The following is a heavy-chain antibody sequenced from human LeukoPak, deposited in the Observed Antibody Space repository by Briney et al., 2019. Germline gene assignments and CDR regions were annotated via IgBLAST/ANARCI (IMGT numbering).Heavy chain of an antibody. D-gene: IGHD2-15*01. CDR3: ARGEVAALLDAFDI. J-gene: IGHJ3*02. CDR1: GYTFTSYD. CDR2: MNPNSGNT. V-gene: IGHV1-8*01. Sequence: GASVKVSCKASGYTFTSYDINWVRQATGQGLEWMGWMNPNSGNTGYAQKFQGRVTMTRNTSISTAYMELSSLRSEDTAVYYRARGEVAALLDAFDIWGQGTMVTVSS.